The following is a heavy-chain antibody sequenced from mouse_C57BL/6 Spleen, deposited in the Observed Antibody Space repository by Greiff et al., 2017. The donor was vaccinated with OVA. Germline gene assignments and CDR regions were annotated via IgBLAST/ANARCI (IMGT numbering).Heavy chain of an antibody. Sequence: VQLQESGGGLVKPGGSLKLSCAASGFTFSDYGMHWVRQAPEKGLEWVAYISSGSSTIYYADTVKGRFTISRDNAKNTLFLQMTSLRSEDTAMYYCARRDRYYAMDYWGQGTSVTVSS. CDR3: ARRDRYYAMDY. J-gene: IGHJ4*01. V-gene: IGHV5-17*01. CDR2: ISSGSSTI. CDR1: GFTFSDYG.